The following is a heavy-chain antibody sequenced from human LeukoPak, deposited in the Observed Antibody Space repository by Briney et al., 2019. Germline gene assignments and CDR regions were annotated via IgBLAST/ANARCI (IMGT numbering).Heavy chain of an antibody. J-gene: IGHJ4*02. CDR2: ISSISSTI. CDR3: ARDPSGTGTWFGDRVLPY. V-gene: IGHV3-48*04. D-gene: IGHD3-10*01. CDR1: GFTFSSYS. Sequence: GGSLRLSCAASGFTFSSYSMNWVRQAPGKGLEWVSYISSISSTIYYADSVKGRFTISRDNAKNSLYLQMNSLRAEDTAVYYCARDPSGTGTWFGDRVLPYWGQGTLVTVSS.